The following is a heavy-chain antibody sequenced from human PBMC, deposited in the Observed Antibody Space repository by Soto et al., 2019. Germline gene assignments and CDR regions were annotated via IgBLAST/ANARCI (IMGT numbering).Heavy chain of an antibody. CDR3: ARLAASSSADLDY. Sequence: SETLSLTCTVSGGSISSYYWSWVRQPPVKGLEWIGYIYYSGSTNYNPSLKSRVTISVDTSKNQFSLKLSSVTAADTAVYYCARLAASSSADLDYSGPGPLVTVS. V-gene: IGHV4-59*08. CDR2: IYYSGST. D-gene: IGHD6-6*01. J-gene: IGHJ4*02. CDR1: GGSISSYY.